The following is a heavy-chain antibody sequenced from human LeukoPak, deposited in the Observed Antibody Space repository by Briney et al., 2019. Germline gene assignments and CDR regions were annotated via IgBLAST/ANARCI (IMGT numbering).Heavy chain of an antibody. Sequence: GASVKLSCTASGYTFTGYYMHWVRQAPGQGLEWMGWINPNSGGTNYAQKFQGRGTMTRDTSIRTAYMELSRMRSDDTAVYYSARDYVGYSSGWYLGLDYYYYGMDVWGEGTAVTVSS. D-gene: IGHD6-19*01. J-gene: IGHJ6*01. CDR2: INPNSGGT. CDR3: ARDYVGYSSGWYLGLDYYYYGMDV. V-gene: IGHV1-2*02. CDR1: GYTFTGYY.